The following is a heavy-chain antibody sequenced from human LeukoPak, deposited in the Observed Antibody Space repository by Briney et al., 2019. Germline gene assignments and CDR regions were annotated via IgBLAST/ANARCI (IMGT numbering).Heavy chain of an antibody. V-gene: IGHV3-30*03. D-gene: IGHD6-19*01. Sequence: PGRSLRLSCAASGFTFSSYGMHWVRQAPGKGLEWVAVISYDGSNKYYADSVKGRFTISRDNSKNTLYLQMNSLRAEDTAVYYCATADNSSGWYPALDYWGQGTLVTVSS. CDR2: ISYDGSNK. CDR1: GFTFSSYG. J-gene: IGHJ4*02. CDR3: ATADNSSGWYPALDY.